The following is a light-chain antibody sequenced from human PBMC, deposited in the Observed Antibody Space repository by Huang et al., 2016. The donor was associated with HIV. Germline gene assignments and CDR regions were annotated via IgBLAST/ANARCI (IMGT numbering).Light chain of an antibody. J-gene: IGKJ1*01. CDR3: QQYNNWPPWT. V-gene: IGKV3-15*01. CDR1: QSVNSN. Sequence: ETVMTQSPATLSVSPGERATLSCRASQSVNSNLAWYQQKPGQAPRLLIFGASNRATGIPARFSGSKSGSEFTLTITSLQSEDFAVYYCQQYNNWPPWTFGQGTKVEIK. CDR2: GAS.